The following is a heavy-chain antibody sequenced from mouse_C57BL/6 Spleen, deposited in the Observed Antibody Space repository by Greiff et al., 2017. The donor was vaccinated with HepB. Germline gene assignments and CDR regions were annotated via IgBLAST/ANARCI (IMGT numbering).Heavy chain of an antibody. CDR1: GYTFTSYW. V-gene: IGHV1-55*01. D-gene: IGHD2-13*01. CDR2: IYPGSGST. Sequence: QVQLQQPGAELVKPGASVKMSCKASGYTFTSYWITWVKQRPGQGLEWIGDIYPGSGSTNYNEKFKSKATLTVDTSSSTAYMQLSSLTSEDSAVYYCARADGAYADWYFDVWGTGTTVTVSS. CDR3: ARADGAYADWYFDV. J-gene: IGHJ1*03.